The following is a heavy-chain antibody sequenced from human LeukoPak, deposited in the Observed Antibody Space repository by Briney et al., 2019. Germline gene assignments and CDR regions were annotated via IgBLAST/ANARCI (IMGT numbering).Heavy chain of an antibody. CDR3: ARDKLWFNY. CDR2: IYYSGST. D-gene: IGHD5-18*01. V-gene: IGHV4-61*01. CDR1: GGSISSSNW. J-gene: IGHJ4*02. Sequence: SGTLSLTCAVSGGSISSSNWWSWIRQPPGKGLEWIGYIYYSGSTNYNPSLKSRVTISVDTSKNQFSLKLSSVTAADTAVYYCARDKLWFNYWGQGTLVTVSS.